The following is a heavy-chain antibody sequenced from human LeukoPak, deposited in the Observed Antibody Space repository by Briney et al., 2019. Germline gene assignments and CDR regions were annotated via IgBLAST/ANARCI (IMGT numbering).Heavy chain of an antibody. CDR1: GFTFNSYG. CDR3: AKDWGYSGSYYSYYYYMDV. CDR2: ISSEGSNK. Sequence: GGSLTLSCVTSGFTFNSYGFYWVRQAPGKGLEWVAGISSEGSNKYNADSVKSRFTISRDSSKNTLYLQMNSLRAEDTAVYYCAKDWGYSGSYYSYYYYMDVWGKGATVTISS. J-gene: IGHJ6*03. D-gene: IGHD1-26*01. V-gene: IGHV3-30*04.